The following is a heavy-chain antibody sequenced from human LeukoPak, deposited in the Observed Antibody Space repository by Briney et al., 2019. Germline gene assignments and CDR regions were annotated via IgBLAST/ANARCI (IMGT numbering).Heavy chain of an antibody. V-gene: IGHV4-59*08. D-gene: IGHD6-19*01. CDR2: IYYSGST. Sequence: SETLSLTCTVSGGSISSYYWSWIRQPPGKGLEWIGYIYYSGSTNYNPSLKSRVTISVDTSKNQFPLKLSSVTAADTAVYYCARSSIAVAGYYFDYWGQGTLVTVSS. J-gene: IGHJ4*02. CDR1: GGSISSYY. CDR3: ARSSIAVAGYYFDY.